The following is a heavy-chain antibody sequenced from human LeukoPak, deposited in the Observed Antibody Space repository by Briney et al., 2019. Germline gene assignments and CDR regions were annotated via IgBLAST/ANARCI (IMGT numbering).Heavy chain of an antibody. CDR2: IYTSGST. Sequence: PSETLSLTCTVSGGSISSYYWSWIRQPPGKGLEWIGYIYTSGSTNYNPSLKSRVTISVDTSKNQFSLKLSSVTAADTAVYFCARDNRDDYYDSRGYFGAFDIWGQGTMVTVSS. CDR1: GGSISSYY. CDR3: ARDNRDDYYDSRGYFGAFDI. D-gene: IGHD3-22*01. V-gene: IGHV4-4*09. J-gene: IGHJ3*02.